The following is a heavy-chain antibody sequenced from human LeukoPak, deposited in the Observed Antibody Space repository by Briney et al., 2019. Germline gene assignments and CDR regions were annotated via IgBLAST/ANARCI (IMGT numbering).Heavy chain of an antibody. CDR1: GGSISSSSYY. CDR2: IYYSGST. D-gene: IGHD3-3*01. V-gene: IGHV4-39*07. CDR3: AKGESFSSIFGVVTSLYYYYMDV. Sequence: SETLSLTCTVSGGSISSSSYYWGWIRQPPGKGLEWIRSIYYSGSTYYNPSLKSRVTISVDTSKNQFSLKLSSVTAADTAVYYCAKGESFSSIFGVVTSLYYYYMDVWGKGTTVTVSS. J-gene: IGHJ6*03.